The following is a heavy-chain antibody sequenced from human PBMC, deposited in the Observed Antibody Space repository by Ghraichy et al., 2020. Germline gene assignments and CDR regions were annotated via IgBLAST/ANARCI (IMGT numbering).Heavy chain of an antibody. D-gene: IGHD3-16*01. CDR1: GFTFSTYE. CDR2: ITRSGRTV. CDR3: ARDLGTGTHSYCGMDV. V-gene: IGHV3-48*03. J-gene: IGHJ6*02. Sequence: GGSLRLSCAASGFTFSTYEMNWVRQAPGGGLEWVSYITRSGRTVYYADSVKGRFTISRDNAKNSLYLQMNSLRAEDTAVYYCARDLGTGTHSYCGMDVWGQGTTVTVSS.